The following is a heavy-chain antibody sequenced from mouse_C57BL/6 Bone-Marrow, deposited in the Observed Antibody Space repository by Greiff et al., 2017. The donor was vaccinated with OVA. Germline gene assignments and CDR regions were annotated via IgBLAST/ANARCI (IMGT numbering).Heavy chain of an antibody. CDR3: ARGRNYDYDGFAY. Sequence: QVQLQQPGAELVKPGASVKLSCKASGYTFTSYWMHWVKQRPGQGLEWIGMIHPNSGSTNYNEKFKSKATLTVVKSSSTAYMQLSRLTSEDSAVYYCARGRNYDYDGFAYWGQGTLVTVSA. D-gene: IGHD2-4*01. V-gene: IGHV1-64*01. CDR2: IHPNSGST. J-gene: IGHJ3*01. CDR1: GYTFTSYW.